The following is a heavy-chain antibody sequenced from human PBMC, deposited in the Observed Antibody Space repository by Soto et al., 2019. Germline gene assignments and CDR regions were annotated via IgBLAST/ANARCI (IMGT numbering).Heavy chain of an antibody. D-gene: IGHD6-19*01. J-gene: IGHJ6*02. V-gene: IGHV3-30*18. CDR3: AEDDSSGGGYYYYGVDV. Sequence: GGSLRLSCAASGFSFRSYGMHWVRQAPGKGLEWVAVISYDGSNKYYADSVKGRFTISRDNSKNTLYLQMNSLRAEDTAVYYCAEDDSSGGGYYYYGVDVWGQGTTVTVSS. CDR1: GFSFRSYG. CDR2: ISYDGSNK.